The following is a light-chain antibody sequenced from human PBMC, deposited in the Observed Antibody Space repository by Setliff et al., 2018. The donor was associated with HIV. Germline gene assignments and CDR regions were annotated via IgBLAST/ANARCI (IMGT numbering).Light chain of an antibody. Sequence: QSALTQPASVSGSPGQSITISCTGTSSDVGGYKYVSWYQQHPGKAPKLMIYDVSKRPSGVPDRFSGSRSGNTASLTISGLQAEDEADYYCSSYAGSNTPYVFGTGTKVTVL. V-gene: IGLV2-11*01. J-gene: IGLJ1*01. CDR3: SSYAGSNTPYV. CDR2: DVS. CDR1: SSDVGGYKY.